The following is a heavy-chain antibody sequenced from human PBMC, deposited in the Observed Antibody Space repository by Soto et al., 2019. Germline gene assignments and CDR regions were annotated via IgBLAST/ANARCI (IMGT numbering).Heavy chain of an antibody. J-gene: IGHJ4*02. CDR2: IWYDGSNK. D-gene: IGHD6-13*01. Sequence: QVQLVESGGGVVQPGRSLRLSCAASGFTFSSYGMHWVRQAPGKGLEWVAVIWYDGSNKYYGDSVMGAITISKDDSKNTLYLQMNSLGAEDTAVYYCAIGIAAAGRGGERAFDYSVQGTLVTVSS. CDR3: AIGIAAAGRGGERAFDY. V-gene: IGHV3-33*01. CDR1: GFTFSSYG.